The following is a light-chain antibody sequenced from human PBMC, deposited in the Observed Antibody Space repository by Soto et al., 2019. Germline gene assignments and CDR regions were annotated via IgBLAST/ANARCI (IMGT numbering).Light chain of an antibody. CDR2: AAS. CDR3: QQYYSYPLT. J-gene: IGKJ3*01. Sequence: AIRMTQSPSSFSASTGDRVTINCRASQGISSYLAWYQQKPGKAPKLLIYAASTLKSGVPSRFSGSGSRTDFTLTISCLQSEDFATYYCQQYYSYPLTFGPGTKVDIK. V-gene: IGKV1-8*01. CDR1: QGISSY.